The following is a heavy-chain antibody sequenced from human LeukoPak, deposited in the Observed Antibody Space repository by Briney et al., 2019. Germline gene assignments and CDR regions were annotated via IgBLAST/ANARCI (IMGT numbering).Heavy chain of an antibody. Sequence: PGRSLRPSCAASGFTFTSYSMNWVRQAPGKGLEWVSTISGGGGSTYYADSVKGRFTISRDNSKNTLYLQVNSLRAEDTAVYYCAKGGEWDVTPFDYWGQGTLVTVSS. J-gene: IGHJ4*02. D-gene: IGHD3-16*01. V-gene: IGHV3-23*01. CDR2: ISGGGGST. CDR3: AKGGEWDVTPFDY. CDR1: GFTFTSYS.